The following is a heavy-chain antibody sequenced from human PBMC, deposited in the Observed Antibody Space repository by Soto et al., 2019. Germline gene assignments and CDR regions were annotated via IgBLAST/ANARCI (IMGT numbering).Heavy chain of an antibody. V-gene: IGHV3-66*01. CDR2: IDIGGNT. J-gene: IGHJ4*02. CDR3: ARGRGSTGYLGREHYFDY. D-gene: IGHD2-2*01. Sequence: EVQVVESGGGLVQPGGSLRLSCAASGFSVTNNYMNWVRQAPGKGLEWVSIIDIGGNTYYADSVKDRSTISRDNSRNTLYLHMDSPRAEDTAVYYCARGRGSTGYLGREHYFDYWGQGTLVTVSP. CDR1: GFSVTNNY.